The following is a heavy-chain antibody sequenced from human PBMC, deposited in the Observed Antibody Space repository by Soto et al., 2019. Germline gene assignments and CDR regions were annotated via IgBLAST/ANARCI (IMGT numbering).Heavy chain of an antibody. J-gene: IGHJ6*02. CDR1: GYTFTSYG. Sequence: ASVKVSCKASGYTFTSYGISWVRQAPGQGLEWMGWVSAYNGNTNYAQKLQGRVTMTTDTSTSTAYMELRSLRSDDTAVYYCARAVVPAAIGGYYSYGMDVWGQGTKVTVYS. CDR3: ARAVVPAAIGGYYSYGMDV. CDR2: VSAYNGNT. D-gene: IGHD2-2*02. V-gene: IGHV1-18*04.